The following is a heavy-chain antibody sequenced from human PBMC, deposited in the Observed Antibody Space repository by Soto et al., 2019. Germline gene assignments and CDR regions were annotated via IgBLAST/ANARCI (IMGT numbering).Heavy chain of an antibody. J-gene: IGHJ4*02. CDR3: ARDLQQQLVPGYYFDY. V-gene: IGHV1-18*01. CDR1: GYTFTSYG. CDR2: ISAYNGNT. Sequence: GASVKVSCKASGYTFTSYGISWVRQAPGQGLEWMGWISAYNGNTNYAQKLQGRVTMTTDTSTSTAYMELRSLRSDDTAVYYCARDLQQQLVPGYYFDYWGQGTLVTVSS. D-gene: IGHD6-13*01.